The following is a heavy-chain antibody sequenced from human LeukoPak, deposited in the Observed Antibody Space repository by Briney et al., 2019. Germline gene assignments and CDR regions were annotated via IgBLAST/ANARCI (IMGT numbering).Heavy chain of an antibody. CDR1: GFSFFAYT. J-gene: IGHJ3*02. CDR2: ICSDGGST. V-gene: IGHV3-43*01. Sequence: PGGSPRLFCAASGFSFFAYTRHWVRHAPGEGVGWVSFICSDGGSTYYADSVKGRFTISRDNSKNSLYLQMNSLRTEDPALYYCAKDRGRWLQFDAFDIWGQGTMVTVSS. D-gene: IGHD5-24*01. CDR3: AKDRGRWLQFDAFDI.